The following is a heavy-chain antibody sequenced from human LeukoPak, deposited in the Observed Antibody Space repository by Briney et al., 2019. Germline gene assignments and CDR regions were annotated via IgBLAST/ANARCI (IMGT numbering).Heavy chain of an antibody. V-gene: IGHV4-59*01. CDR1: GGSISSYY. D-gene: IGHD1-26*01. Sequence: PSETLSLTCIVSGGSISSYYWNWIRQPPGKGLEWIGDIFYSGSTNYNPSLKNRVTISVDTSKNRFSLRLRSVTAADTAVYYCARDPRRWGEHYFDYWGQGTPVTVSS. CDR2: IFYSGST. J-gene: IGHJ4*02. CDR3: ARDPRRWGEHYFDY.